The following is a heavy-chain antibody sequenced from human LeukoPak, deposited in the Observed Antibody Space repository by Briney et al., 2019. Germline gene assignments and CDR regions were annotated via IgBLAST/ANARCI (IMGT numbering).Heavy chain of an antibody. V-gene: IGHV4-61*02. CDR3: ARATRMVYYDFWSGYGSSPEDY. D-gene: IGHD3-3*01. Sequence: SETLSLTCTVSGGSISSGSYYWSWIRQPAGKGLEWIGRIYTSGSTNYNPSLKSRVTISVDTSKNQFSLKLSSVTAADTAVYYCARATRMVYYDFWSGYGSSPEDYWGQGTLVTVSS. CDR2: IYTSGST. J-gene: IGHJ4*02. CDR1: GGSISSGSYY.